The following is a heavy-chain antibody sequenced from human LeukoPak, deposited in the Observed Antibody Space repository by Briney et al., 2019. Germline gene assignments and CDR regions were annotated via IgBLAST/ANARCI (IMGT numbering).Heavy chain of an antibody. Sequence: PSETLSLTFTVSCGPLSSHYWNWIRQPPGKGLEWIGYIYYSGRSHFNPSLKSRLIISVHTSNNQFALKLSSVTAADTAVYYCASGDIAAEGSNSAGGYFDYWGQGTLVTVSS. CDR3: ASGDIAAEGSNSAGGYFDY. V-gene: IGHV4-59*11. CDR1: CGPLSSHY. CDR2: IYYSGRS. D-gene: IGHD6-25*01. J-gene: IGHJ4*02.